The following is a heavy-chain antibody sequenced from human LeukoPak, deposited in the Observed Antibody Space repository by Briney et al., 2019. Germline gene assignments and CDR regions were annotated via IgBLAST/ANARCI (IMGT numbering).Heavy chain of an antibody. CDR2: ISGSGGST. CDR1: GFTLSIYG. D-gene: IGHD2-15*01. Sequence: GGSLRLSCAASGFTLSIYGMSWVRQAPGKGLEWVSAISGSGGSTYYADSVKGRFTISRDNSKNTLYLQMNSLRAEDTAVYYCARARCSGGSCYARLDYWGQGTLVTVSS. V-gene: IGHV3-23*01. J-gene: IGHJ4*02. CDR3: ARARCSGGSCYARLDY.